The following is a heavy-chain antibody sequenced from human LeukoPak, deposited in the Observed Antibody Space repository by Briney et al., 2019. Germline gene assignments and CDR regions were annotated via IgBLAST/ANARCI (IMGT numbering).Heavy chain of an antibody. CDR3: ARPTGYGDYGRAFDP. V-gene: IGHV3-30*01. Sequence: GGSLRLSCAASGFTFSSYAMHWVRQAPGKGLEWVAVISYDGSNKYYADSVKGRFTISRDNSKNTLYLQMNSLRAEDTAVYYCARPTGYGDYGRAFDPWGQGTLVTVSS. CDR2: ISYDGSNK. D-gene: IGHD4-17*01. CDR1: GFTFSSYA. J-gene: IGHJ5*02.